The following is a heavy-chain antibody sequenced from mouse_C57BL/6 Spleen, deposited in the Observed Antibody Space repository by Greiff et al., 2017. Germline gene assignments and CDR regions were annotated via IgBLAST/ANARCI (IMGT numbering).Heavy chain of an antibody. CDR3: TRSKATYYRFAY. D-gene: IGHD2-12*01. J-gene: IGHJ3*01. CDR2: IDPETGGT. CDR1: GYTFTDYE. V-gene: IGHV1-15*01. Sequence: VQLQQSGAELVRPGASVTLSCKASGYTFTDYEMHWVKQTPVHGLEWIGAIDPETGGTAYNQKFKGKAILTADKSSSTAYMGLRSLTSEDSAVYYCTRSKATYYRFAYWGQGTLVTVSA.